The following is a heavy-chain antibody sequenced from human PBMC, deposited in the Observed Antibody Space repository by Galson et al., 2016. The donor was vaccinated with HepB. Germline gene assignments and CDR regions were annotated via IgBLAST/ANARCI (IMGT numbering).Heavy chain of an antibody. D-gene: IGHD3-3*01. CDR3: ARGSGAGVGFPYFHF. J-gene: IGHJ4*02. Sequence: SVKVSCKASGDSFGSYALSCVRQAPGQGLEWLGGIIPIFGTPNYAREFQGRVTITANVSTSTVYMDLSRLRSDDPANFYCARGSGAGVGFPYFHFWGQGTLVSVSS. CDR1: GDSFGSYA. CDR2: IIPIFGTP. V-gene: IGHV1-69*13.